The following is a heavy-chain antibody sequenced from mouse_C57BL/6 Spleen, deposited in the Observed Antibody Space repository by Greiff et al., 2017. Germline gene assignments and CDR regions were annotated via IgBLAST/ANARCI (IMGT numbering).Heavy chain of an antibody. CDR2: IDPSDSYT. CDR3: ARWYGSGYNAMDY. J-gene: IGHJ4*01. CDR1: GYTFTSYW. Sequence: QVQLQQPGAELVMPGASVKLSCKASGYTFTSYWMHWVKQRPGQGLEWIGEIDPSDSYTNYNQQFKGKSTLTVDKSSSTAYMQLSSLTSEDSAVYDGARWYGSGYNAMDYWGQGTSVTVSS. V-gene: IGHV1-69*01. D-gene: IGHD1-1*01.